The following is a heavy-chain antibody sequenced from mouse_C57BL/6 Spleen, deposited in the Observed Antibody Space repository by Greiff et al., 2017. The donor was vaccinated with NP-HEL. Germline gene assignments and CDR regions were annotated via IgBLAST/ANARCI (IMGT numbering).Heavy chain of an antibody. CDR1: GFTFTDYY. J-gene: IGHJ4*01. CDR3: ARYNWDYYAMDY. D-gene: IGHD4-1*01. V-gene: IGHV7-3*01. Sequence: EVQGVESGGGLVQPGGSLSLSCAASGFTFTDYYMSWVRQPPGKALEWLGFIRNKANGYTTEYSASVKGRFTISRDNSQSILYLQMNALRAEDSATYYCARYNWDYYAMDYWGQGTSVTVSS. CDR2: IRNKANGYTT.